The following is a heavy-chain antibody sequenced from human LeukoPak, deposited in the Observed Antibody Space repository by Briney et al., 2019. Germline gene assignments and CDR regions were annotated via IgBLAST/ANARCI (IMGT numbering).Heavy chain of an antibody. CDR3: ARAGYSGLTDFDY. J-gene: IGHJ4*02. CDR1: GFTFSDYY. D-gene: IGHD5-12*01. CDR2: ISSSGSAI. V-gene: IGHV3-11*01. Sequence: PGGSLRLSCAASGFTFSDYYMSWIRQAPGKGLEWVSYISSSGSAIYYADSVKGRFTISRDNAKNSLYLQMNSLRAEDTAVYYCARAGYSGLTDFDYWGQGTLVTVSS.